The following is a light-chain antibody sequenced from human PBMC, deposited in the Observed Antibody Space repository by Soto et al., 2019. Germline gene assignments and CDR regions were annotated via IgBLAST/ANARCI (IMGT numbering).Light chain of an antibody. CDR3: QQSYSTPWT. CDR2: AAS. V-gene: IGKV1-39*01. CDR1: QTISSY. Sequence: DTQMTQSPSSTSASVGERVTITCRASQTISSYLNWYQQKTGKDPKLLIYAASSLQSGVQSRFSGSGSGTDFTLTISSLQPEELATYYCQQSYSTPWTVGQGTKVEIK. J-gene: IGKJ1*01.